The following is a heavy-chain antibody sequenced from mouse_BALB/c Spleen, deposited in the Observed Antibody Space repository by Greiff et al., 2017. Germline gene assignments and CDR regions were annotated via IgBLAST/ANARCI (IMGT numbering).Heavy chain of an antibody. V-gene: IGHV7-3*02. CDR3: ARDDPYYYGSSYSYWYFDV. D-gene: IGHD1-1*01. J-gene: IGHJ1*01. CDR1: GFTFTDYY. Sequence: EVKLMESGGGLVQPGGSLRLSCATSGFTFTDYYMSWVRQPPGKALEWLGFIRNKANGYTTEYSASVKGRFTISRDNSQSILYLQMNTLRAEDSATYYCARDDPYYYGSSYSYWYFDVWGAGTTVTVSS. CDR2: IRNKANGYTT.